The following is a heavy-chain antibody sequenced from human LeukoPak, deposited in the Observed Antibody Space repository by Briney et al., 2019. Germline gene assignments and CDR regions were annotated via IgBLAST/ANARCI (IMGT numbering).Heavy chain of an antibody. CDR2: TIPILGIA. Sequence: SVKVSCKASGGTFSSYAISWVRQAPGQGLEWMGRTIPILGIANYAQKFQGRVTITADKSTSTAYMELSSLRSEDTAVYYCASSIAVAGTVFDYWGQGTLVTVSS. CDR1: GGTFSSYA. V-gene: IGHV1-69*04. D-gene: IGHD6-19*01. CDR3: ASSIAVAGTVFDY. J-gene: IGHJ4*02.